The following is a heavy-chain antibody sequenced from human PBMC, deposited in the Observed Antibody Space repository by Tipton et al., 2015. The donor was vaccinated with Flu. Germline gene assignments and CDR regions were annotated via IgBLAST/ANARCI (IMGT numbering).Heavy chain of an antibody. Sequence: TLSLTCTVSGGSISSGSYYWSWIRQPAGKGLEWIGRSYTSGSTNYNPSLKSRVTISVDTSKNQFSLKLSSVTAADTAVYYCARDATMVRGPYYYYGMDVWGQGTTVTVSS. CDR3: ARDATMVRGPYYYYGMDV. CDR2: SYTSGST. V-gene: IGHV4-61*02. J-gene: IGHJ6*02. D-gene: IGHD3-10*01. CDR1: GGSISSGSYY.